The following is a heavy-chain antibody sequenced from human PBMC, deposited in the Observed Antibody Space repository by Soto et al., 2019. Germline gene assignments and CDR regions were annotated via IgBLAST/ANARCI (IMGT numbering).Heavy chain of an antibody. V-gene: IGHV3-23*01. CDR2: ISGSGGST. J-gene: IGHJ6*02. CDR1: AFTFSTYA. D-gene: IGHD2-2*01. CDR3: GRRGPAAILFPMDV. Sequence: EVQLLESGGGLVQPGGSLRLSCAASAFTFSTYAMSWVRQAPGKGLEWVSAISGSGGSTYYADSVKGRFTISRDNSRDMRYPQMDRLIDEDTAVYYSGRRGPAAILFPMDVWGQGTTVTVSS.